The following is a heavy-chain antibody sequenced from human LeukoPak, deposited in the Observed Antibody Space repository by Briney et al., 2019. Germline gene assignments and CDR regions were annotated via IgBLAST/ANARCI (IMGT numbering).Heavy chain of an antibody. D-gene: IGHD6-19*01. CDR1: GGSFSGYY. CDR2: IYYSGST. V-gene: IGHV4-59*12. J-gene: IGHJ4*02. CDR3: ARSLSSGWFPFDY. Sequence: SETLSLTCAVYGGSFSGYYWSWIRQPPGKGLEWIGYIYYSGSTNYNPSLKSRVTISVDTSKNQFSLKLSSVTAADTAVYYCARSLSSGWFPFDYWGQGTLVTVSS.